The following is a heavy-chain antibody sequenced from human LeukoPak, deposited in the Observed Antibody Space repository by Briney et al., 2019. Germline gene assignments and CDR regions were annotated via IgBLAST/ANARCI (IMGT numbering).Heavy chain of an antibody. V-gene: IGHV1-46*01. CDR3: ARRRAPRYFDWLRGNDAFDI. J-gene: IGHJ3*02. Sequence: ASVKVSCKASGYTFTSYYMHWVRQAPGQGLEWMGIINPSGGSTSYAQKFQGRVTMTRNTSISTAYMELSSLRSEDTAVYYCARRRAPRYFDWLRGNDAFDIWGQGTMVTVPS. CDR1: GYTFTSYY. CDR2: INPSGGST. D-gene: IGHD3-9*01.